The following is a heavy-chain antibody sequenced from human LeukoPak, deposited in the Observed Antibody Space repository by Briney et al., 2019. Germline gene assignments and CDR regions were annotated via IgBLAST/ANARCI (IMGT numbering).Heavy chain of an antibody. J-gene: IGHJ6*02. CDR2: ISNSSSYI. V-gene: IGHV3-21*01. Sequence: GASLRLCCAASGFTTSSCSINWVRQPPRKRLEWVSSISNSSSYIYYADSVKSRFTISRDNAKNSRYLQMNSLRAEDTAVYYCARVGYSGYDWKGGYYYYYGMDVWGQGTTVTVSS. D-gene: IGHD5-12*01. CDR3: ARVGYSGYDWKGGYYYYYGMDV. CDR1: GFTTSSCS.